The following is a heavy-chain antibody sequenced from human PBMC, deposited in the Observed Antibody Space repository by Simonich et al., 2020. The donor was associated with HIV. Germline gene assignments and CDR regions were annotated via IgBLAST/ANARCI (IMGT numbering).Heavy chain of an antibody. CDR2: IYYIGST. V-gene: IGHV4-39*01. CDR3: ARPGLAVAGPTYWYFDL. D-gene: IGHD6-19*01. Sequence: QLQLHESGPGLVKPSETLSLTCTVSGGSISSSSYYWGWIRQPPGKGLEWIGSIYYIGSTYYNPSLKSRVTISVDTSKNQFSLNLSSVTAADTAVYYCARPGLAVAGPTYWYFDLWGRGTLVTVSS. J-gene: IGHJ2*01. CDR1: GGSISSSSYY.